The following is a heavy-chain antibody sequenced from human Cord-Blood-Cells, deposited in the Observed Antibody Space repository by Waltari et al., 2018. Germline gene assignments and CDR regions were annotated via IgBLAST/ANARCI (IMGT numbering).Heavy chain of an antibody. J-gene: IGHJ5*02. D-gene: IGHD2-2*01. CDR3: ARDTQFGYCSSTSCFNWFDP. V-gene: IGHV1-69*09. CDR1: GGTFSRYA. Sequence: QVQLVQSGAEVKKPGSSVKVSCTASGGTFSRYAISWVRQAPGHGREWMGRIIPILGIANYAQKFQGRVTITADKSTSTAYMELSSLRSEDTAVYYCARDTQFGYCSSTSCFNWFDPWGQGTLVTVSS. CDR2: IIPILGIA.